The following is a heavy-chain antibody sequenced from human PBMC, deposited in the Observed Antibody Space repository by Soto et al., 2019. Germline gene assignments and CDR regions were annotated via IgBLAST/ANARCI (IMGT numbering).Heavy chain of an antibody. J-gene: IGHJ4*02. CDR1: GFTFIIYA. D-gene: IGHD3-16*01. Sequence: GGSLRLSCAASGFTFIIYAMHWVRQAPGKGLEWVSGISWNSGSIGYADPVKGRFTISRDNAKNSLYLQMNSLRSEDTAVYYCARGNYSNYDYVWGSLDYWGQGTLVTVSS. V-gene: IGHV3-9*01. CDR3: ARGNYSNYDYVWGSLDY. CDR2: ISWNSGSI.